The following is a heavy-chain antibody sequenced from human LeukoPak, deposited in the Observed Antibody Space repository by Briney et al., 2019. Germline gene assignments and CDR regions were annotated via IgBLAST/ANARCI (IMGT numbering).Heavy chain of an antibody. CDR1: GDSVSSKSAS. D-gene: IGHD1-26*01. V-gene: IGHV6-1*01. Sequence: SQTLSLTCAISGDSVSSKSASWNWIRQSPSRGFEWLGRTYSRSKWFNDYAVSVKSRITINPDTSKNQFSLHLRSVTPDDTAVYYCARGTGSLDYWGQGTLVTVSS. CDR2: TYSRSKWFN. J-gene: IGHJ4*02. CDR3: ARGTGSLDY.